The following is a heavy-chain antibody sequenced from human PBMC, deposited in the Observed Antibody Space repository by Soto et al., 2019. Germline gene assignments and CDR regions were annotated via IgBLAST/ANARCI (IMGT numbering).Heavy chain of an antibody. CDR1: GFTFSSYW. D-gene: IGHD3-10*01. CDR2: INSDGSST. Sequence: GGSLRLSCAASGFTFSSYWMHWVRQAPGKGLVWVSRINSDGSSTSYADSVKGRFTISRDNAKNTRYLQMNSLRAEDTAVYYCARAPDYGPYYYYGMDVWGQGTTVTVSS. V-gene: IGHV3-74*01. J-gene: IGHJ6*02. CDR3: ARAPDYGPYYYYGMDV.